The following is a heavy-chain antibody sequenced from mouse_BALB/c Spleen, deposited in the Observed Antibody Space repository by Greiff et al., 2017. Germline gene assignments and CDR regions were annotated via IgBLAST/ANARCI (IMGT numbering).Heavy chain of an antibody. D-gene: IGHD2-3*01. Sequence: EVQLVESGGGLVQPGGSRKLSCAASGFTFSSFGMHWVRQAPEKGLEWVAYISSGSSTIYYADTVKGRFTISRDNPKNTLFLQMTSLRSEDTAMYYCARGIYDGYYPWFAYWGQGTLVTVSA. CDR3: ARGIYDGYYPWFAY. J-gene: IGHJ3*01. V-gene: IGHV5-17*02. CDR1: GFTFSSFG. CDR2: ISSGSSTI.